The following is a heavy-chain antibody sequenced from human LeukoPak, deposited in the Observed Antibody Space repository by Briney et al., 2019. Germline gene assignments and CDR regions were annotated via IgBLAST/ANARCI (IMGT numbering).Heavy chain of an antibody. D-gene: IGHD3-3*01. V-gene: IGHV3-7*01. Sequence: GGSLRLSCAASGFTFSTYNMSWVRQAPGKGLEWVANIKQDGSEKYYVDSVKGRFTISRDNAKNSLYLQMNSLRAEDTAVYYCARTYYDFWSGYYPCFDYWGQGTLVTVSS. CDR2: IKQDGSEK. CDR3: ARTYYDFWSGYYPCFDY. CDR1: GFTFSTYN. J-gene: IGHJ4*02.